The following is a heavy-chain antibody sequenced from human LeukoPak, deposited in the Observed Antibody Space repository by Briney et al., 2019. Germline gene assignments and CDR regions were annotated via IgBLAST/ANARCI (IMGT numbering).Heavy chain of an antibody. D-gene: IGHD2-21*02. J-gene: IGHJ4*02. CDR2: ISSSSSYI. CDR3: ARDLPATASYTFDY. CDR1: GFTFSSYS. V-gene: IGHV3-21*01. Sequence: GGLRLSCAASGFTFSSYSINWVRQAPGKGLEWVSSISSSSSYIYYADSVKGRFTISRDNAKNSLYLQMNSLRAEDTAVYYCARDLPATASYTFDYWGQGTLVTVSS.